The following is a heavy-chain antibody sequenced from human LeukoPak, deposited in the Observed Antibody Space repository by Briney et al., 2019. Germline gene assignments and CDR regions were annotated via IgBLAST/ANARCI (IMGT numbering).Heavy chain of an antibody. V-gene: IGHV3-73*01. CDR3: TSTYYYDSSGYSIDY. CDR2: IRSKANSYAT. Sequence: PGGSLRLXCAASGFPFSGSAMHWVRQASGKGLEWVGRIRSKANSYATAYAASVKGRFTISRDDSKNTAYLQMNSLKTEDTAVYYCTSTYYYDSSGYSIDYWGQGTLVTVSS. CDR1: GFPFSGSA. J-gene: IGHJ4*02. D-gene: IGHD3-22*01.